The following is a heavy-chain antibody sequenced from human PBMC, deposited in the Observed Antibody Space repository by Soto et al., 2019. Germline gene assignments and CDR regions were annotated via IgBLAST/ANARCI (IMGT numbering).Heavy chain of an antibody. Sequence: GASVKVSCKASGYTLTELSMHWVRQAPGKRLEWMGGFDPEDGETIYAQKFQGRVTMTEDTSTDTAYMELSSLRSEDTAVYYCATAVYDYIWGSYREKIELDYWGQGTLVTVSS. D-gene: IGHD3-16*02. J-gene: IGHJ4*02. CDR3: ATAVYDYIWGSYREKIELDY. CDR2: FDPEDGET. CDR1: GYTLTELS. V-gene: IGHV1-24*01.